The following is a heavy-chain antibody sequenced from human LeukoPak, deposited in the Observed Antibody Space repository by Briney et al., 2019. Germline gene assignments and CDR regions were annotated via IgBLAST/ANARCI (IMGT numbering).Heavy chain of an antibody. CDR1: GFTISTYW. J-gene: IGHJ4*02. CDR2: INQDGSKK. CDR3: ARAVAAADSY. Sequence: GGSLRLSCTASGFTISTYWMSWIRQAPGKGLEWVANINQDGSKKYYVDSVKGRFTISRDNVKNSVYLQMNSLRAEDTAVYSCARAVAAADSYWGRGTLVTISS. V-gene: IGHV3-7*04. D-gene: IGHD6-13*01.